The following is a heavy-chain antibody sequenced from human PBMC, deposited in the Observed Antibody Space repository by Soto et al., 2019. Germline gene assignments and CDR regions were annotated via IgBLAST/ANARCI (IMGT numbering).Heavy chain of an antibody. Sequence: ASVKVSCKTSGYSFTDYFIHWVRQAPGQGLEWMGIINPNADTTNYAQKFQGRFTVTRDTSTSTVYMEFRSLRSEDTAVYFCAREFGGSRVFDHWGQGTLVTVSS. CDR2: INPNADTT. J-gene: IGHJ4*02. V-gene: IGHV1-46*01. D-gene: IGHD1-26*01. CDR1: GYSFTDYF. CDR3: AREFGGSRVFDH.